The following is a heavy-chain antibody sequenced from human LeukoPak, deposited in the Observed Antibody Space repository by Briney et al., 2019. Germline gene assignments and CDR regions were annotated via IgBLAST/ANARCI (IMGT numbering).Heavy chain of an antibody. CDR3: ARRRAPGAFDI. V-gene: IGHV3-11*01. CDR1: GFTFSDYY. Sequence: GGSLRLSCAASGFTFSDYYMSWIRQAPGKGLVWVSYISSSGSTIYYADSVKGRFTISRDNAKNSLYLQMNSLRAEDTAVYYCARRRAPGAFDIWGQGTMVTVSS. J-gene: IGHJ3*02. CDR2: ISSSGSTI.